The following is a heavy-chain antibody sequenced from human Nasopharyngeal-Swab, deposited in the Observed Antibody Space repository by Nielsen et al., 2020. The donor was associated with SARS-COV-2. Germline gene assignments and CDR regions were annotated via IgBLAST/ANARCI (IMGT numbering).Heavy chain of an antibody. CDR2: ISYDGSNK. CDR3: AKDLMGIAAAGPLSDY. V-gene: IGHV3-30*18. J-gene: IGHJ4*02. D-gene: IGHD6-13*01. Sequence: GESLKISCAASGFTFSSYGMHWVRQAPGKGREWVAVISYDGSNKYYADSVKGRFTISRDNSKNTLYLQMNSLRAEDTAVYYCAKDLMGIAAAGPLSDYWGQGTLVTVSS. CDR1: GFTFSSYG.